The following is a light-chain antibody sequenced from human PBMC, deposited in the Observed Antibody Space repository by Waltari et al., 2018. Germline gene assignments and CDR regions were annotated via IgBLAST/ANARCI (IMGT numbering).Light chain of an antibody. CDR3: ATWDDRLSGWL. CDR1: SSHIGSQY. CDR2: KND. J-gene: IGLJ3*02. Sequence: QSVLTQTPSASGTPGQRVTISCSGSSSHIGSQYAYWYPQLPGTAPKLLIYKNDQRPSGVPDRFSGSKSGTSASLAISGLRSEDEADYYCATWDDRLSGWLFGGGTKLTAL. V-gene: IGLV1-47*01.